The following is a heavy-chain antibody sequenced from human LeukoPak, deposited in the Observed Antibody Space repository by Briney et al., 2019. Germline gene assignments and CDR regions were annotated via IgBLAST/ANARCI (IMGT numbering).Heavy chain of an antibody. D-gene: IGHD2-2*02. CDR3: TTSLVESQLLYFGVVDY. CDR1: GYTFTSYG. CDR2: ISAYNGNT. Sequence: GASVKVSCKASGYTFTSYGISWVRQAPGQGLEWMGWISAYNGNTNYAQKLQGRVTMTEDTSTDTAYMELSSLRSEDTAVYYCTTSLVESQLLYFGVVDYWGQGTLVTVSS. V-gene: IGHV1-18*01. J-gene: IGHJ4*02.